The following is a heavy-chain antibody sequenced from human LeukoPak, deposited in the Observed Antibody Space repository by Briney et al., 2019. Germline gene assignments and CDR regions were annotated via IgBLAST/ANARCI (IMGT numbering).Heavy chain of an antibody. CDR1: GFTFSNYA. J-gene: IGHJ4*02. Sequence: GGSLRLSCAASGFTFSNYAMRWVRQAPGEGLEWVSGISGSGDSTYYADSVKGRFTISRDNSKNTLYLQMNSLRAEDTAVYYCARRSGIAVAGAFDYWGQGTLVTVSS. V-gene: IGHV3-23*01. D-gene: IGHD6-19*01. CDR2: ISGSGDST. CDR3: ARRSGIAVAGAFDY.